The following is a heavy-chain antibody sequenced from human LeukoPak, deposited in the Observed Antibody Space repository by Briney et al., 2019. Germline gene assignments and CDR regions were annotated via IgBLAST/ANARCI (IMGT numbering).Heavy chain of an antibody. CDR3: ARGQPINYYDSSGYYYDY. D-gene: IGHD3-22*01. CDR1: GFTFSSYD. J-gene: IGHJ4*02. CDR2: IGTAGDT. V-gene: IGHV3-13*01. Sequence: GGPLRLSCAASGFTFSSYDMHWVRQATGKGLEWVSAIGTAGDTYYPGSVKGRFTISRENAKNSLYLQMNSLRAGDTAVYYCARGQPINYYDSSGYYYDYWGQGTLVTVSS.